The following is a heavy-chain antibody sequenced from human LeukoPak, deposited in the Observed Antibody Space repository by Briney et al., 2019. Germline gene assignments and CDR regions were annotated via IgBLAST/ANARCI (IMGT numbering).Heavy chain of an antibody. D-gene: IGHD3-22*01. CDR1: AGSISSGGYY. CDR3: ARSIRYYYDSSGSAYFDL. CDR2: IYYSGST. V-gene: IGHV4-31*03. J-gene: IGHJ2*01. Sequence: PSETLSLTCTVSAGSISSGGYYWSWIRQHPGKGLEWIGYIYYSGSTYYNPSLKSRVTTSVDTSKNQFSLKLSSVTAADTAVYYCARSIRYYYDSSGSAYFDLWGRGTLVTVSS.